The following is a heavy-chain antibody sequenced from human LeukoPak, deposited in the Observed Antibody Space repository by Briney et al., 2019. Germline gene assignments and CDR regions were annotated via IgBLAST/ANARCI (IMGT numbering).Heavy chain of an antibody. V-gene: IGHV4-34*01. D-gene: IGHD2-2*01. J-gene: IGHJ4*02. CDR3: ARVPGRPADVFDH. CDR1: RGSLSGFS. CDR2: INHSGNT. Sequence: SETLSLTCAVYRGSLSGFSWNWNRQPPGKGLEWIGEINHSGNTNYNPSLKSRLTISADTSKNQFSLKLSSVTAADTAFYYCARVPGRPADVFDHWGQGTLVTVSS.